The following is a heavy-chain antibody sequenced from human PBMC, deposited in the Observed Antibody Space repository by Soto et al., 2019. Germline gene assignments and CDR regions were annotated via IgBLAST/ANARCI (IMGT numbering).Heavy chain of an antibody. J-gene: IGHJ3*02. CDR2: IYYSGST. V-gene: IGHV4-61*01. D-gene: IGHD7-27*01. CDR1: GGSVSSGSYY. Sequence: SETLSLTCTVSGGSVSSGSYYWSWIRQPPGKGLEWIGYIYYSGSTNYNPSLKSRVTISVDTSKNQFSLKLSSVTAADTAVYYCARDSLGAFDIWGQGTMVTVSS. CDR3: ARDSLGAFDI.